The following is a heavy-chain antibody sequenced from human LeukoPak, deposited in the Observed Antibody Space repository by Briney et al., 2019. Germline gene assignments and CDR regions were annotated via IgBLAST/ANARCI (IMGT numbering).Heavy chain of an antibody. D-gene: IGHD1-14*01. Sequence: ASETLSLTCTVSGGSISSGGYSWSWIRQPPGKGLEWIGYIYHSGSTYYNPSLKSRVTISVDGSKNQFSLKLSSVTAADTAVYYCASKNNVKAFDIWGQGTMVTVSS. CDR1: GGSISSGGYS. CDR3: ASKNNVKAFDI. CDR2: IYHSGST. J-gene: IGHJ3*02. V-gene: IGHV4-30-2*01.